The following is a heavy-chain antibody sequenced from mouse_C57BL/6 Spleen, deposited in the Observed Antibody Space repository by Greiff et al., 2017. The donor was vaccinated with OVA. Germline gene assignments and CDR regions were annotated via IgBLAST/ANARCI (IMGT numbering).Heavy chain of an antibody. CDR1: GYAFSSSW. J-gene: IGHJ4*01. CDR3: AKEGAYYKDYYAMDY. D-gene: IGHD2-12*01. CDR2: IYPGDGDT. V-gene: IGHV1-82*01. Sequence: VQLQQSGPELVKPGASVKISCKASGYAFSSSWMNWVKQRPGKGLEWIGRIYPGDGDTNYNGKFKGKATLTAAKSYSTAYMQLSSLTSEYSAVYFCAKEGAYYKDYYAMDYWGQGTSVTVSS.